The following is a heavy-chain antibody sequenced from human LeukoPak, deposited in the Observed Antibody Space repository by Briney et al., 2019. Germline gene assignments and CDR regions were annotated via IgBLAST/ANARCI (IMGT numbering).Heavy chain of an antibody. J-gene: IGHJ4*02. CDR1: GASISSSSYH. D-gene: IGHD2-2*01. V-gene: IGHV4-39*01. CDR3: ARQLGYCSSTSCYADKVDY. Sequence: PSETLSLTCTVSGASISSSSYHWGWIRQPPGKGLEWIGSIYYSGSTYYHPSLKSPVTISVNTSKNQFSLKLSSVTAADTAVYYCARQLGYCSSTSCYADKVDYWGQGTLVTVSS. CDR2: IYYSGST.